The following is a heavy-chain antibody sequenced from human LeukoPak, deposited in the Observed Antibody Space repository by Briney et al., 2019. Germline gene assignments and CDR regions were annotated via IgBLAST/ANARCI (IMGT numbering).Heavy chain of an antibody. Sequence: GGSLRLSCAASGFTFDDYGMSWVRQAPGKGLEWVSYISSSGCTIYYADSVKGRFTISRDNAKNSLYLQMNSLRAEDTAVYYCAELGITMIGGVWGKGTTVTISS. D-gene: IGHD3-10*02. CDR1: GFTFDDYG. J-gene: IGHJ6*04. V-gene: IGHV3-48*03. CDR3: AELGITMIGGV. CDR2: ISSSGCTI.